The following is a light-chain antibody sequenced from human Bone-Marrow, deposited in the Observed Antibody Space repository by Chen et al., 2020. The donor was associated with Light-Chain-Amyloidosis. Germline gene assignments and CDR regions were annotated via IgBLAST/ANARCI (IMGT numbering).Light chain of an antibody. V-gene: IGKV3-20*01. Sequence: EIVLTQSPGTLSLSPGEGANLSCRASPTISGNYLTWYQQKFGQAPRLLIYGSSSRAPGIPDRFTGSESGTDFTLTINRLEPEDFAMYYCQQYGTSPLTFGGGTKVEIK. CDR3: QQYGTSPLT. CDR2: GSS. J-gene: IGKJ4*01. CDR1: PTISGNY.